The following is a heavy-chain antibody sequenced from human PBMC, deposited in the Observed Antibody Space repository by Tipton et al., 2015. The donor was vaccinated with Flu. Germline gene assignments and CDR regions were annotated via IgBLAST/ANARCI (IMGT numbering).Heavy chain of an antibody. J-gene: IGHJ6*02. CDR1: GYSFTSYS. CDR2: IYPGDSDT. D-gene: IGHD6-6*01. CDR3: ASHAGSEYYYYYGMDV. V-gene: IGHV5-51*03. Sequence: VQLVQSGAEVKKPGESLKISCKGSGYSFTSYSIGWVRQMPGRGLDWMGIIYPGDSDTSNSPSFQGQVTISADKSISTAYLQWGSLKASDTAMYYCASHAGSEYYYYYGMDVWCQGTTVTVSS.